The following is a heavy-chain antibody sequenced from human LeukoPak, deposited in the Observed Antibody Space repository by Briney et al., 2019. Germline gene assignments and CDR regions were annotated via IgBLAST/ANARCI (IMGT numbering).Heavy chain of an antibody. Sequence: PGGSLRLSCAASGFTVSSNDMSWVRQAPGKGLEWVSVIYSGGSTYYADSVKGRFTISRDNSKNTLYLQMNSLRAEDTAVYYCVRVGGYSSGCFDYWGQGILVTGSS. V-gene: IGHV3-53*01. CDR2: IYSGGST. CDR3: VRVGGYSSGCFDY. J-gene: IGHJ4*02. D-gene: IGHD6-19*01. CDR1: GFTVSSND.